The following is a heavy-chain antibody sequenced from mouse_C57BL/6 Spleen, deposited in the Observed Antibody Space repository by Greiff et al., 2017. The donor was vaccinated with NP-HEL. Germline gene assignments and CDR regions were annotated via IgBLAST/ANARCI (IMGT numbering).Heavy chain of an antibody. D-gene: IGHD1-1*01. CDR3: ARGYGSSPFDY. Sequence: EVKLVESGGDLVKPGGSLKLSCAASGFTFSSYGMSWVRPTPDKRLEWVATISSGGSYTYYPASVKGRFPISRENAKNTLYLKMSSLKSEDTAMYYCARGYGSSPFDYWGQGTTLTVSS. CDR2: ISSGGSYT. J-gene: IGHJ2*01. CDR1: GFTFSSYG. V-gene: IGHV5-6*01.